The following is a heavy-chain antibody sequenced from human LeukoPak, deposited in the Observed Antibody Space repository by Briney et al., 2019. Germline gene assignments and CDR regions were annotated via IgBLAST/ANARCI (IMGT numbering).Heavy chain of an antibody. V-gene: IGHV1-2*02. CDR2: INPNSGGT. J-gene: IGHJ5*02. Sequence: ASVKVSCKASGYTFTGYYMHWVRQAPGQGLEWMGWINPNSGGTNYAQKFQGRVTMTRDTSISTAYMELSRLRSDDTAVYYCAREGLYSSSLGGDLCWFDPWGQGTLDTVSS. CDR3: AREGLYSSSLGGDLCWFDP. CDR1: GYTFTGYY. D-gene: IGHD6-6*01.